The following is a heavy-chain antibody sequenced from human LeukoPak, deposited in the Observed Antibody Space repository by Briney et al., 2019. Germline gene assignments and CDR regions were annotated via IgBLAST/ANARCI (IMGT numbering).Heavy chain of an antibody. V-gene: IGHV4-59*12. Sequence: SETLSLTCTVSGGSISSYYWSWIRQPPGKGLEWIGYIYYSGSTNYNPSLKSRVTMSVDTSKNQFSLKLSSVTAADTAVYYCVRDKYYYDSSGYYKFDPWGQGTLVTVSS. CDR2: IYYSGST. CDR1: GGSISSYY. CDR3: VRDKYYYDSSGYYKFDP. D-gene: IGHD3-22*01. J-gene: IGHJ5*02.